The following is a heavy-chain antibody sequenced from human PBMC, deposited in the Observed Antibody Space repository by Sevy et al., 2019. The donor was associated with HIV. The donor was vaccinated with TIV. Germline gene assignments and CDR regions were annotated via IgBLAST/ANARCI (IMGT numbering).Heavy chain of an antibody. CDR2: INHSGST. Sequence: SETLSLTCAVYGGSFSGYYWSWIRQPPGKGLEWIGEINHSGSTNYERSLKSRVTISVDTSKNQFSLKLSSVTAADTAVYYCARGRRRLTPANNWFDPWGQGTLVTVSS. V-gene: IGHV4-34*01. CDR1: GGSFSGYY. J-gene: IGHJ5*02. CDR3: ARGRRRLTPANNWFDP.